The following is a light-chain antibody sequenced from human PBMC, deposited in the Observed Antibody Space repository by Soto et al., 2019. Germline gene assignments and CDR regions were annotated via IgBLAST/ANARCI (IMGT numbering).Light chain of an antibody. Sequence: EIVLTQSPATLSLSPGERATLSCRASQNVANYLDWYQQKPGQAPRLLIYGASTRASGIPPRFSGSGSGTDFTLTISSLQSEDFAVYYCQQLNYWPRITFGQGTRLEIK. CDR3: QQLNYWPRIT. CDR1: QNVANY. J-gene: IGKJ5*01. V-gene: IGKV3-11*01. CDR2: GAS.